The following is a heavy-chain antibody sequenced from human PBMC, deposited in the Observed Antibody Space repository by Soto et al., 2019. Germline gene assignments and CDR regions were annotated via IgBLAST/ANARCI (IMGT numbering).Heavy chain of an antibody. Sequence: GGSLRLSCSASGFTFSSYALHWVRQAPGKGLVYVSAISSNGGSTYYADSVKGRFTISRDNSKNTLYLQMSSLRAEDTAVYYCVKESIAAAAPYYFDYWGQGTLVAVSS. CDR3: VKESIAAAAPYYFDY. J-gene: IGHJ4*02. CDR1: GFTFSSYA. V-gene: IGHV3-64D*06. CDR2: ISSNGGST. D-gene: IGHD6-13*01.